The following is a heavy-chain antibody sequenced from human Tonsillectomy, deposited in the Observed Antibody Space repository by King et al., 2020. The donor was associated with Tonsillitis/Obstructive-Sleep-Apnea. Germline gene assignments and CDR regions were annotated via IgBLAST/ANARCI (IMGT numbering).Heavy chain of an antibody. D-gene: IGHD3-22*01. V-gene: IGHV4-39*01. CDR1: GGSISSSSYY. Sequence: VQLQESGPGLVKPSETLSLTCTVSGGSISSSSYYWGWIRQPPGKGLEWIGSIYYSGSTYYNPSLKSRVTISVDTSKNQFSLKLSSVTAADTAVYYCARLLGVYYDSSESPFDYWGQGTLVTVSS. J-gene: IGHJ4*02. CDR3: ARLLGVYYDSSESPFDY. CDR2: IYYSGST.